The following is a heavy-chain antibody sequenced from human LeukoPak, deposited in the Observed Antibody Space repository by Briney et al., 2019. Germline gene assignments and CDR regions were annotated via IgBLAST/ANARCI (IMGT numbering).Heavy chain of an antibody. V-gene: IGHV3-64*04. CDR1: GFTFSTYA. J-gene: IGHJ4*02. Sequence: GGSLRLSCSASGFTFSTYAMHWVRQAPGKGLEYVSGISSNGGSTYYADSVKGRFTISRDNAKNSLYLQMNSLRAEDTAVYYCARDPYYYGSGGGTFNFDYWGQGTLVTVSS. CDR3: ARDPYYYGSGGGTFNFDY. D-gene: IGHD3-10*01. CDR2: ISSNGGST.